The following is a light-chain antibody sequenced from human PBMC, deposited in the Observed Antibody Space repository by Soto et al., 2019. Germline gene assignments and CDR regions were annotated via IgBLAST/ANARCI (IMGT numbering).Light chain of an antibody. CDR3: SSYTSSATPVV. J-gene: IGLJ2*01. V-gene: IGLV2-14*01. CDR2: EVS. CDR1: SSDVGGYNY. Sequence: QSALTQPASVSGSPGQSITISCTGTSSDVGGYNYVSWYQQHPGKPPKLMIYEVSNRPSGVSNRFSGSKSGKAASLTISGLQSEDEADYYCSSYTSSATPVVFGGGTKLTVL.